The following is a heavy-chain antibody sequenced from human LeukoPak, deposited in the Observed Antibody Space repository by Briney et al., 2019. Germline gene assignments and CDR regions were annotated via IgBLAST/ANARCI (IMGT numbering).Heavy chain of an antibody. CDR2: ITSDGSAT. V-gene: IGHV3-74*01. CDR1: GFTFSSYW. CDR3: ARDASPRYFDL. Sequence: GGSLRLSCAVSGFTFSSYWMHWVRQSPGKGVAWVSRITSDGSATDYADSVTRPFTVSRDNANNTLFLHMDSLRVEDTAVYYCARDASPRYFDLWGRGTLVTVSS. J-gene: IGHJ2*01.